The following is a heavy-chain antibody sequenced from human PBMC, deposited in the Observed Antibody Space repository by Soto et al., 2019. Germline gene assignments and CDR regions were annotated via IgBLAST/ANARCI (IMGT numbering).Heavy chain of an antibody. D-gene: IGHD1-26*01. CDR2: ISYDGSNK. CDR3: ARAEEPPDY. Sequence: QVQLVESGGGVVQPGRSLRLSCAASGFTFSSYAMHWVRQAPGKGLEWVAVISYDGSNKYYADSVKGRFTISRDNSKNTLYLQMNSLRAEDTAVYYCARAEEPPDYWGQGTLVTVSS. V-gene: IGHV3-30-3*01. J-gene: IGHJ4*02. CDR1: GFTFSSYA.